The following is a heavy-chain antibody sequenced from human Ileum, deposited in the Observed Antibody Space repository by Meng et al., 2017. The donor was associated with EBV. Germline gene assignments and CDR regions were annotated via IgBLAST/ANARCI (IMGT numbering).Heavy chain of an antibody. J-gene: IGHJ2*01. CDR2: INTDTANP. D-gene: IGHD3-22*01. CDR3: ARGGPYPDSSGFHWYCDL. CDR1: GYPFTSYT. V-gene: IGHV7-4-1*02. Sequence: QVQLVQSGSELKKPGASVTVSCMASGYPFTSYTTTWVRQAPGQGLEWMGWINTDTANPTYAQGFTGRFVFSLDTSVSTAYLQISSLKAEDTAVYYCARGGPYPDSSGFHWYCDLWGRGTMVTVS.